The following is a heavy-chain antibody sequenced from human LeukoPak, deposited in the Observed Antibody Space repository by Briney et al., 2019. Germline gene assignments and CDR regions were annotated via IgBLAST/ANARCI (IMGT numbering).Heavy chain of an antibody. J-gene: IGHJ6*03. CDR2: IIPILGIA. V-gene: IGHV1-69*04. Sequence: ASVKVSCKASGGTFSSYAISWVRQAPGQGLEWMGRIIPILGIANYAQKFQGRVTITADKSASTAYMELSSLRSEDTAVYYCARGINWGASRHMDVWGKGPRSPSP. CDR1: GGTFSSYA. D-gene: IGHD7-27*01. CDR3: ARGINWGASRHMDV.